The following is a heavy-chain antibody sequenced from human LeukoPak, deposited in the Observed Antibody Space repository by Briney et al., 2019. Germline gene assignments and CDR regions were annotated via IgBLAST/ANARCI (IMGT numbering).Heavy chain of an antibody. CDR1: GFTFSSYG. J-gene: IGHJ4*02. Sequence: GGSLRLSCAASGFTFSSYGMHWVRQAPGKGLEWVSSISSNSSYIYYADSVKGRFTISRDNAKNSLYLQMNSLRAEDTAVYYCARKAGSGWYVDYWGEGTLVTVSS. CDR3: ARKAGSGWYVDY. D-gene: IGHD6-19*01. CDR2: ISSNSSYI. V-gene: IGHV3-21*01.